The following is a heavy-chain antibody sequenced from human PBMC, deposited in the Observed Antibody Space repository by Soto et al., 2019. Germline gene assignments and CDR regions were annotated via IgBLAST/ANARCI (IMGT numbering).Heavy chain of an antibody. CDR2: ISSSSSTI. V-gene: IGHV3-48*02. J-gene: IGHJ4*02. D-gene: IGHD6-13*01. CDR3: ARDRAIAAAVPLRDFDY. CDR1: GFTFSSYS. Sequence: EVQLVESGGGLVQPGGSLRLSCAASGFTFSSYSMNWVRQAPGKGLEWVSYISSSSSTIYYADSVKGRFTISRDNAKNSLYLQMNSLRDEDTDVYYCARDRAIAAAVPLRDFDYWGQGTLVTVSS.